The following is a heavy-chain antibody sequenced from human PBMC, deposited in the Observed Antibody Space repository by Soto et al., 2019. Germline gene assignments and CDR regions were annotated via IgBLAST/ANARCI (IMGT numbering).Heavy chain of an antibody. CDR1: GGSIRSGGYS. CDR3: ARTYYYDSSGYPNWFDP. D-gene: IGHD3-22*01. CDR2: IYHSGST. J-gene: IGHJ5*02. V-gene: IGHV4-30-2*01. Sequence: TLSLTCAVSGGSIRSGGYSWSWIRQPPGKGLEWIGYIYHSGSTYYNPSLKSRVTISVDRSKNQFSLKLSSVTAADTAVYYCARTYYYDSSGYPNWFDPWGQGTLVTVSS.